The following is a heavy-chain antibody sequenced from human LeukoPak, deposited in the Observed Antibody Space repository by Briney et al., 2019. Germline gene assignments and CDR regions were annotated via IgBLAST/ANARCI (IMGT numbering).Heavy chain of an antibody. CDR3: ASTTYSSSSPDY. V-gene: IGHV1-2*02. CDR1: GYTFTGYY. Sequence: ASVKVSCKASGYTFTGYYMHWVRQAPGQGLEWMGWINPNSGGTNYAQKFQGRVTMTRDTSISTAYMELSRLRSDDTAVYYCASTTYSSSSPDYWRQGTLVTVSS. J-gene: IGHJ4*02. D-gene: IGHD6-6*01. CDR2: INPNSGGT.